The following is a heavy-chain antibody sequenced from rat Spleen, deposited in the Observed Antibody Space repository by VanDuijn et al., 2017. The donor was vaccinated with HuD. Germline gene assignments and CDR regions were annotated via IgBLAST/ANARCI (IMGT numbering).Heavy chain of an antibody. V-gene: IGHV3-3*01. Sequence: EVHLQESGPGLVKPSQSLSLTCSVTGYSITSSYRWNWIRRFPGNKLEWMGYINSAGTTIYSPSLKSRISITRDTSKNQFFLQLNSVTTEDTATYYCARSALMYTTDPSDYWGQGVMVTVSS. J-gene: IGHJ2*01. CDR2: INSAGTT. D-gene: IGHD1-6*01. CDR3: ARSALMYTTDPSDY. CDR1: GYSITSSYR.